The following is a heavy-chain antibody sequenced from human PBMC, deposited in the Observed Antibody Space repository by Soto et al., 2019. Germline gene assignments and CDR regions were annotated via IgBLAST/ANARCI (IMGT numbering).Heavy chain of an antibody. V-gene: IGHV3-23*01. J-gene: IGHJ4*02. Sequence: GGSLRLSCAASGFTFSNYAMSWVRQAPGKGLEWVSALSVSGSSTYYADSVKGRFTISRDNSKNTLYLQMNNLRVEDTAVYYCAKIGTSSSVSLPLVLLDYWGQGALVTVSS. CDR3: AKIGTSSSVSLPLVLLDY. CDR1: GFTFSNYA. CDR2: LSVSGSST. D-gene: IGHD6-6*01.